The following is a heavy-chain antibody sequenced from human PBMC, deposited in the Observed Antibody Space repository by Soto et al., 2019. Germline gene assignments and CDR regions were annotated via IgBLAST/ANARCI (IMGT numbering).Heavy chain of an antibody. CDR1: GFTGISYA. CDR3: ANASYLRAYYDRSGPQDAFDI. V-gene: IGHV3-23*01. J-gene: IGHJ3*02. CDR2: ISGSGGST. D-gene: IGHD3-22*01. Sequence: GRSLRLSWAASGFTGISYAMSWVRKEPGKGLEWVSDISGSGGSTYYADSVKGRFTISRDNSKNTLYLQMTSLRAEHTAVYLCANASYLRAYYDRSGPQDAFDIWGQGTMVTVSS.